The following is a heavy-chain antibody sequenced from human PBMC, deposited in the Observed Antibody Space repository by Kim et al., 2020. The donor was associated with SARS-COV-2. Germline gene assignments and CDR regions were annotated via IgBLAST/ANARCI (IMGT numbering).Heavy chain of an antibody. CDR1: GFTFSGST. J-gene: IGHJ2*01. CDR3: ARYYGDYGWYFDL. CDR2: IRSKANSSAT. Sequence: GGSLRLSCAASGFTFSGSTMHWVRQAPGKGLEWVGLIRSKANSSATTYAASVKGRFTISRDDSTNTAYLQVNSLKTEDTAVYYCARYYGDYGWYFDLWGRGTLVTVSS. D-gene: IGHD4-17*01. V-gene: IGHV3-73*01.